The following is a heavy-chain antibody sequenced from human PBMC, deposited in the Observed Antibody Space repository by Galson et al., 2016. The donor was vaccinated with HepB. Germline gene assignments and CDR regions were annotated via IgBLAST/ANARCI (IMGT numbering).Heavy chain of an antibody. J-gene: IGHJ6*04. D-gene: IGHD2-8*02. Sequence: QSGAEVKKPGESLRISCKGSADIFTTYWIGWVRQMPGKGLEWMGIIYPGDSDTRYSPSFQGQVTISADKSISTAYLQWSSLKASDTAMYYCSRHRRRYCTGAVCYSGRYYGMDVWGKGTTVTVSS. V-gene: IGHV5-51*01. CDR1: ADIFTTYW. CDR2: IYPGDSDT. CDR3: SRHRRRYCTGAVCYSGRYYGMDV.